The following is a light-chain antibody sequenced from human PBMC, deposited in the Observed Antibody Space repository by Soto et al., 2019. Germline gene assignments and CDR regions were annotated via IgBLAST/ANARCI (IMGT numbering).Light chain of an antibody. CDR2: DAS. Sequence: EIVLTQSPAPLSLSPGERATLSCRASQSVSSYLAWYQQNPGKAPRLLIYDASNRATGIPARFSGSGSGTDFTITISSLEPEDFAVYYCQQRSNWPPWTFGQGTKLEIK. CDR3: QQRSNWPPWT. J-gene: IGKJ2*02. V-gene: IGKV3-11*01. CDR1: QSVSSY.